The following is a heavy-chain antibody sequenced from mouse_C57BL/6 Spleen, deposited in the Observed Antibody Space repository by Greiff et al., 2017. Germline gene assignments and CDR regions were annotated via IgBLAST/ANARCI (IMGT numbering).Heavy chain of an antibody. Sequence: QVQLQQPGAELVRPGSSVKLSCKASGYTFTSYWMHWVKQRPIQGLEWIGNIDPSDSEPHYNQKFKDKATLTVDKSSSTAYMRLSSLTSEDSAVYYWARSKYYGSSHFDYWGQGTTLTVSS. CDR3: ARSKYYGSSHFDY. D-gene: IGHD1-1*01. J-gene: IGHJ2*01. CDR2: IDPSDSEP. CDR1: GYTFTSYW. V-gene: IGHV1-52*01.